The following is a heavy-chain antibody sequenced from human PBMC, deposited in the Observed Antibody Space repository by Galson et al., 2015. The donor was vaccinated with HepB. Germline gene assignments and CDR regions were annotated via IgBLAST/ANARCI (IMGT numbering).Heavy chain of an antibody. CDR3: ARGYIAVAGSVFFYYYGMDV. D-gene: IGHD6-19*01. J-gene: IGHJ6*02. CDR1: GGSFSGYY. CDR2: INHSGST. V-gene: IGHV4-34*01. Sequence: ETLSLTCAVYGGSFSGYYWSWIRQPPGKGLEWIGEINHSGSTNYNPSLKSRVTISVDTSKNQFSLKLSSVTAADTAVYYCARGYIAVAGSVFFYYYGMDVWGQGTTVTVSS.